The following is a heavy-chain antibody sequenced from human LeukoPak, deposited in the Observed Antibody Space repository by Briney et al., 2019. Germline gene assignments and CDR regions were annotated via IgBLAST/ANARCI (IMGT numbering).Heavy chain of an antibody. CDR2: IYYSGST. CDR3: ARDVGQLVTAPFDY. V-gene: IGHV4-39*07. D-gene: IGHD6-6*01. J-gene: IGHJ4*02. CDR1: GGSISSSSYY. Sequence: PSETLSLTCTVSGGSISSSSYYWGWIRQPPGKGLEWIGSIYYSGSTYYNPSLKSRVTISVDTSKNQFSLKLSSVTAADTAVYYCARDVGQLVTAPFDYWGQGTLVTVSS.